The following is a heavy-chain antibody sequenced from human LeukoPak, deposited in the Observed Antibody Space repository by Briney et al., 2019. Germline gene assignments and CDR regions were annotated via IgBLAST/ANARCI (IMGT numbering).Heavy chain of an antibody. J-gene: IGHJ3*01. CDR1: GFTFSSYE. V-gene: IGHV3-48*03. Sequence: PGGSLRLSCAASGFTFSSYEMNWVRQAPGKGLEWVSYISSSGSTIYYADSVEGRFTISRDNAKNTLYLQMISLRAEDTAVYYCARVLSRAFHDWGQGTMVTVPS. CDR2: ISSSGSTI. CDR3: ARVLSRAFHD. D-gene: IGHD3-16*02.